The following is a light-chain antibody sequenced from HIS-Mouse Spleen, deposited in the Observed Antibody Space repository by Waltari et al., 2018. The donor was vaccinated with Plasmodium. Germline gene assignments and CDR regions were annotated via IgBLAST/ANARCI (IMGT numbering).Light chain of an antibody. V-gene: IGKV1-8*01. Sequence: AIRMTQSPSSFSASTGDRVTITCRASQGISSYLAWYQQKPGKAPKLLIYAASTLPSGVPSRFSGSGSGTEFTLTISCLQSEDFATYYCQQYYSYPYTFGQGTKLEIK. CDR1: QGISSY. CDR3: QQYYSYPYT. J-gene: IGKJ2*01. CDR2: AAS.